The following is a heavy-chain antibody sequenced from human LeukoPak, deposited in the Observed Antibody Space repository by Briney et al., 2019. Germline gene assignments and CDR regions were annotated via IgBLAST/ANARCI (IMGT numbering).Heavy chain of an antibody. Sequence: GGSLRLSCAASGFTFEDYGMTWVRQAPGKGLEWVSGINWNGGSTGYADSVKGRFTISRDNAKNSLYLQTNSLRAEDTAFYYCARVASRTYGDYFDYWGQGTLVTVSS. D-gene: IGHD4-17*01. CDR3: ARVASRTYGDYFDY. V-gene: IGHV3-20*04. CDR1: GFTFEDYG. CDR2: INWNGGST. J-gene: IGHJ4*02.